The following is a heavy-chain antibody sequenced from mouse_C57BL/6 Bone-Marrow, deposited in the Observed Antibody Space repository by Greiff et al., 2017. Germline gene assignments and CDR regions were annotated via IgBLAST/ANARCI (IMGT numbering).Heavy chain of an antibody. CDR1: GFNIKNTY. Sequence: EVQLQQSVAELVRPGASVKLSCTASGFNIKNTYMHWVKQRPEQGLEWIGRIDPANGNTKYAPKVQGKVTITADTSSNTAYLQLSSLTSEDTAIYYGASGGYGSSYRRVRYYYAMDYWGQGTSVTVSS. D-gene: IGHD1-1*01. J-gene: IGHJ4*01. CDR2: IDPANGNT. CDR3: ASGGYGSSYRRVRYYYAMDY. V-gene: IGHV14-3*01.